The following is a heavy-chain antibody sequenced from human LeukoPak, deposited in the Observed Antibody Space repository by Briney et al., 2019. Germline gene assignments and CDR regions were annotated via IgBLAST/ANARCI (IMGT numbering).Heavy chain of an antibody. CDR3: ARATTVTFYFDY. CDR2: INPNSGGT. D-gene: IGHD4-17*01. J-gene: IGHJ4*02. CDR1: GYTFTGYY. V-gene: IGHV1-2*02. Sequence: ASVRVSCTASGYTFTGYYMHWVRQVPGQGLEWMGWINPNSGGTNYAQKSQGRVTMTRDTSISTAYMELSRLRSDDTAVYYCARATTVTFYFDYWGQGTLVTVSS.